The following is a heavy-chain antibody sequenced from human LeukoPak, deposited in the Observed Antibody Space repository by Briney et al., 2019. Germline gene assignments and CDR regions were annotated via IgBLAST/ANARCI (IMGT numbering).Heavy chain of an antibody. V-gene: IGHV3-30*02. Sequence: GGSLRLSCAASGFTFSTYGMSWVRQAPGKGLEWVGFIRSDGNNKYYADSVKGRFTISRDNSKNTLYLEMNSLRGEDTAVYYCAKDSSTSRHDWGQGTLVTVSS. D-gene: IGHD2-2*01. CDR1: GFTFSTYG. CDR2: IRSDGNNK. J-gene: IGHJ4*02. CDR3: AKDSSTSRHD.